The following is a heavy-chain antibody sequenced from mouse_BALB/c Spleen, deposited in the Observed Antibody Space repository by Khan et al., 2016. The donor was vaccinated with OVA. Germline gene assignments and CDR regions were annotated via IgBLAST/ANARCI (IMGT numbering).Heavy chain of an antibody. V-gene: IGHV1-77*01. D-gene: IGHD2-14*01. CDR1: GYTFTDYV. Sequence: QVRLQQSGPEMVKPGASLKVSCKASGYTFTDYVIGWMKQRPRQGLEWIGDIFPGSDTPYYNEKFKDKATLTADKSSNTAYMQLISLTSVDSAVYFCARGGYSVFAYWGQGTLVTVSA. CDR3: ARGGYSVFAY. J-gene: IGHJ3*01. CDR2: IFPGSDTP.